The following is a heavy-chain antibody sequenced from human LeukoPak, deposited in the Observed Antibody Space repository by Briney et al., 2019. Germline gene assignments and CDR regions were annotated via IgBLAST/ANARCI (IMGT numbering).Heavy chain of an antibody. Sequence: GASVKVSCKASGYTFTGHYIHWVRQAPGQGLEWMGWISAYNGNTNYAQKLQGRVTMTTDTSTSTAYMELRSLRSDDTAVYYCARASYCSGGSCYLGEVVPGFYWGQGTLVTVSS. CDR2: ISAYNGNT. CDR1: GYTFTGHY. V-gene: IGHV1-18*04. CDR3: ARASYCSGGSCYLGEVVPGFY. J-gene: IGHJ4*02. D-gene: IGHD2-15*01.